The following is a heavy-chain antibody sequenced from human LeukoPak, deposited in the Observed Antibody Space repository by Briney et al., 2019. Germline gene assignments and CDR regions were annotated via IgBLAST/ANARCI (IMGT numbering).Heavy chain of an antibody. CDR2: IKQDGSQK. J-gene: IGHJ4*02. CDR3: ARDDYGGTRY. V-gene: IGHV3-7*01. CDR1: GFTFNNYW. Sequence: GGSLRLSCVASGFTFNNYWMSWVRQAPGKGLEWVTNIKQDGSQKYYVDSVTGRFPISRDNAKNSLYLQMNSLRAQDTAVYYCARDDYGGTRYWGQGTLVSVSS. D-gene: IGHD4/OR15-4a*01.